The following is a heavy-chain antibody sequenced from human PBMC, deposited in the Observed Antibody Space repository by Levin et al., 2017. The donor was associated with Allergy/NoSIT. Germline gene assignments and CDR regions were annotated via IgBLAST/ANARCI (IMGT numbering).Heavy chain of an antibody. CDR2: ISSSSIYT. V-gene: IGHV3-11*05. Sequence: SGGSLRLSCAASGFTLSDYYMSWIRQAPGKGLEWVSHISSSSIYTNYVDSVKGRFTISRDNAKNSLYLQMNSLRAEDTAVYYCARDWGRNYGGNSDAFDIWGQGTMVTVSS. CDR3: ARDWGRNYGGNSDAFDI. CDR1: GFTLSDYY. D-gene: IGHD4-23*01. J-gene: IGHJ3*02.